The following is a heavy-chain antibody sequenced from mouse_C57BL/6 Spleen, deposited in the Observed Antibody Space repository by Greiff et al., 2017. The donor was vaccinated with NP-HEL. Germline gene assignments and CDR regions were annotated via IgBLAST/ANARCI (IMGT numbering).Heavy chain of an antibody. J-gene: IGHJ2*01. D-gene: IGHD1-1*01. V-gene: IGHV3-6*01. CDR3: ARDRSSLFDY. CDR1: GYSITSGYY. Sequence: VQLQQSGPGLVKPSQSLSLTCSVTGYSITSGYYWNWIRQFPGNKLEWMGYISYDGNNNYNPSLKNRISITRDTSKNQFFLKLNSVTTEDTATYDCARDRSSLFDYWGQGTTLTVSS. CDR2: ISYDGNN.